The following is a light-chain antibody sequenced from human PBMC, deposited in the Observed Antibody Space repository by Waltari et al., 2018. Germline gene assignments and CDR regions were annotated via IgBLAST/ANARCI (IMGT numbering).Light chain of an antibody. V-gene: IGLV1-44*01. J-gene: IGLJ2*01. CDR3: ATWDNGLGGHVV. Sequence: QSVLTQPPSASGTPGQRVTISCSGSSSNIGYNTVDWYQQLPGAAPKLPIYSNDPRPSGVPDRFSGSKSGSSASLAISWLQSEDGADYYCATWDNGLGGHVVFGGGTKLTVL. CDR1: SSNIGYNT. CDR2: SND.